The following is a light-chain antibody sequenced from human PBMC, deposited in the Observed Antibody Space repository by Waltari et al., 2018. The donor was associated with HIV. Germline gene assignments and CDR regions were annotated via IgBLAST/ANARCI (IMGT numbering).Light chain of an antibody. CDR2: EVS. V-gene: IGLV2-23*02. CDR3: CAYAGSTTYVI. J-gene: IGLJ2*01. CDR1: SSDVGGYNL. Sequence: QSALTQPASVSGSPGTSITISCTGTSSDVGGYNLVSWYQQHPGKAPKLMIYEVSKRPSGVSNRFSGSKSGNTASLTISGLQAEDEADYYCCAYAGSTTYVIFGGGTKLTVL.